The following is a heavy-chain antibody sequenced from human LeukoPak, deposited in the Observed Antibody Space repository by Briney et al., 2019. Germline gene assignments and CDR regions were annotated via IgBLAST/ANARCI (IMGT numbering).Heavy chain of an antibody. V-gene: IGHV4-4*02. CDR3: ARPDYGSGSFNWFDP. D-gene: IGHD3-10*01. J-gene: IGHJ5*02. CDR2: IYHSGST. Sequence: SETLSLTCAVSGGSISSSNWWSWVRQPPGKGLEWIGEIYHSGSTNYNPSLKSRVTISADKSKNQFSLKLSSVTAADTAVYYCARPDYGSGSFNWFDPWGQGTLVTVSS. CDR1: GGSISSSNW.